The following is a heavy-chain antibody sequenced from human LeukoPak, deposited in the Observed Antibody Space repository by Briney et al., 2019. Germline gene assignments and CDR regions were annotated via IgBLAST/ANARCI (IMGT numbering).Heavy chain of an antibody. CDR1: GGSISGSSYY. D-gene: IGHD2-21*02. Sequence: SETLSLTCTVSGGSISGSSYYWGWIRQPPGKGLEWIGSIYYSGSTYYNPSLKSRVTISVDTSKNQFSLKLSSVTAADTAVYYCASLVTPADYWGQGTLVTVSS. CDR3: ASLVTPADY. J-gene: IGHJ4*02. V-gene: IGHV4-39*01. CDR2: IYYSGST.